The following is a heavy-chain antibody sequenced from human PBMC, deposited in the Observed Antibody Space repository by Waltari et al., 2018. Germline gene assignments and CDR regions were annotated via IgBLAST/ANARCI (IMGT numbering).Heavy chain of an antibody. CDR3: ARRGRRYYDSSGYYYGFDP. V-gene: IGHV4-34*01. J-gene: IGHJ5*02. CDR1: GGSFSGYY. D-gene: IGHD3-22*01. CDR2: INHSGST. Sequence: QVQLQQWGAGLLKPSETLSLTCAVYGGSFSGYYWSWIRQPPGKGLEWIGEINHSGSTNYNPSLKRRVTISVDTSKNQFSLKLSSVTAADTAVYYCARRGRRYYDSSGYYYGFDPWGQGTLVTVSS.